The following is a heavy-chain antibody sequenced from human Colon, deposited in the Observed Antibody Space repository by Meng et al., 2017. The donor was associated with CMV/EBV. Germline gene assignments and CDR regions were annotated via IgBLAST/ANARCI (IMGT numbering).Heavy chain of an antibody. CDR2: IYYNGST. J-gene: IGHJ4*02. Sequence: SETLSLTCTVSGGSVSSGSYYWSWIRQPPGKGLEWIGYIYYNGSTNYNPSLKSRVTISLDTSKNQFSLKLTSVTAADTAIYYCAREERGVGTYNAPDYWGQGTLVTVSS. CDR1: GGSVSSGSYY. CDR3: AREERGVGTYNAPDY. D-gene: IGHD1-26*01. V-gene: IGHV4-61*01.